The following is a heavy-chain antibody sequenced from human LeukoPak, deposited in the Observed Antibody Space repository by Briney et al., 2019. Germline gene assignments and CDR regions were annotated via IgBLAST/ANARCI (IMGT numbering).Heavy chain of an antibody. CDR2: IKQDGSEK. D-gene: IGHD1-26*01. J-gene: IGHJ4*02. Sequence: TGGSLRLSCAASGFTFRNYWMSWVRQAPGKGLEWVATIKQDGSEKYYGDSVKGRFTISRDNAQSSLFLQMNSLRDEDAAVYFCASMWEGGYWGQGTLVTVFS. CDR1: GFTFRNYW. CDR3: ASMWEGGY. V-gene: IGHV3-7*01.